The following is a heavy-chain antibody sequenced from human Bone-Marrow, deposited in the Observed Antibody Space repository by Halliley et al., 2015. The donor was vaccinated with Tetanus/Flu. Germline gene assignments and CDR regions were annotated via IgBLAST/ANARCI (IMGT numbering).Heavy chain of an antibody. CDR1: GGSFSDYA. D-gene: IGHD3-16*01. CDR2: IFPIFGTV. CDR3: ARLLDYSEMRHS. V-gene: IGHV1-69*18. Sequence: QLVQSGADMKKPGSSVKISCKSSGGSFSDYAVSWVRQAPGQGFEWMGNIFPIFGTVTYAQKFQGRVSITADASTTTAYMQLSSLTSDDTAVYYCARLLDYSEMRHSWGQGTLVTVSS. J-gene: IGHJ4*02.